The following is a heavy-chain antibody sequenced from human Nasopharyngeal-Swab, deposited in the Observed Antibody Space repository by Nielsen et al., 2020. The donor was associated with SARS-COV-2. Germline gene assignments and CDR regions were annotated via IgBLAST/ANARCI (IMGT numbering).Heavy chain of an antibody. Sequence: SCAASGFTFSSYGMHWVRQAPGKGLEWVAVISYDGSNKYYADSVKGRFTISRDNSKNTLYLQMNSLRAEDTAVYYCAKDEGCSGGSCYYLYPYNWFDPWGQGTLVTVSS. D-gene: IGHD2-15*01. J-gene: IGHJ5*02. V-gene: IGHV3-30*18. CDR2: ISYDGSNK. CDR1: GFTFSSYG. CDR3: AKDEGCSGGSCYYLYPYNWFDP.